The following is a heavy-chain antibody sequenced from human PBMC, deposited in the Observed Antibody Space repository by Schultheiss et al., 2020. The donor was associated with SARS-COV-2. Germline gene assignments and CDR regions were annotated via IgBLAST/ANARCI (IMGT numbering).Heavy chain of an antibody. Sequence: SETLSLTCSVSGGSISSYYWSWIRQHPGKGLEWIGYIYDSGSTYYNPSLKSRVTISIDTSKNKFSLKLSSVTAADTAVYYCSRHARGGDEKGNFDYWGQGTLVTVSS. CDR1: GGSISSYY. J-gene: IGHJ4*02. D-gene: IGHD2-21*02. CDR2: IYDSGST. V-gene: IGHV4-59*08. CDR3: SRHARGGDEKGNFDY.